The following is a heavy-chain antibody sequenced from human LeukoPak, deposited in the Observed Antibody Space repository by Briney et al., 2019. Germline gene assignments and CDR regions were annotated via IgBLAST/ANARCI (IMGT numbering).Heavy chain of an antibody. CDR3: ARETAELGRSFDY. Sequence: SETLSLTCTVSGDSISSYYRSWIRQPAGKGLEWIGRIHTSGSTNHNPSLTSRVTMSVDTSKNQFSLKLTSVTAADTAVYYCARETAELGRSFDYWGQGAQVTVSS. CDR2: IHTSGST. D-gene: IGHD6-6*01. V-gene: IGHV4-4*07. J-gene: IGHJ4*02. CDR1: GDSISSYY.